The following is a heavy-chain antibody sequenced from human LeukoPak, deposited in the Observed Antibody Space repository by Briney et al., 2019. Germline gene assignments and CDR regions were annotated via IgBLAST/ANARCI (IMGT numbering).Heavy chain of an antibody. V-gene: IGHV3-33*01. CDR1: GFTFSSYG. J-gene: IGHJ6*02. Sequence: GGSLRLSCAASGFTFSSYGMHWVRQAPGKGLEWVAVIWYDGSNKYYADSVKGRFTISRDNSKNTLYLQMSSLRAEDTAVYYCARERGSGWYYYGMDVWGQGTTVTVSS. CDR2: IWYDGSNK. CDR3: ARERGSGWYYYGMDV. D-gene: IGHD6-19*01.